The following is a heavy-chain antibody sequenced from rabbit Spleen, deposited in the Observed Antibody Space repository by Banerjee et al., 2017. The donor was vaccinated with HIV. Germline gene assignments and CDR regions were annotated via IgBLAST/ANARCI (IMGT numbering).Heavy chain of an antibody. Sequence: QEQLVESGGGLVQPGGSLKLSCKASGFDFSNYGVSWVRQAPGKGLEWIGYIDPVFGITYYANWVNGRFSISRENAQNTVFLQMTSLTAADTATYFCARDGAGGSYFALWGPGTLSPS. CDR3: ARDGAGGSYFAL. J-gene: IGHJ4*01. CDR2: IDPVFGIT. D-gene: IGHD8-1*01. CDR1: GFDFSNYG. V-gene: IGHV1S47*01.